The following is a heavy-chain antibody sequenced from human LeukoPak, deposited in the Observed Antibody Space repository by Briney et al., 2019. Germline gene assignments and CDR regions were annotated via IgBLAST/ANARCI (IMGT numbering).Heavy chain of an antibody. CDR2: ISSSSSYI. Sequence: GGSLRLSCAASGFTFSSYSMNWVRQAPGKGLEWVSSISSSSSYIYYADSVKGRFTISRDNAKNSLYLQMNSLRAEDTAVYYCARGGYYYDSSGYFYYWGQGTLVTVSS. D-gene: IGHD3-22*01. J-gene: IGHJ4*02. CDR1: GFTFSSYS. CDR3: ARGGYYYDSSGYFYY. V-gene: IGHV3-21*01.